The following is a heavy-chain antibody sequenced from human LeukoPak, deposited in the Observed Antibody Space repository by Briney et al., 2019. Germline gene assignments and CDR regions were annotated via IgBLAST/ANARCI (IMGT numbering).Heavy chain of an antibody. CDR1: GFTFSSYW. CDR3: ATSLGPLTEY. Sequence: GGSLRLSCAVSGFTFSSYWMHWVRQTAGKGLVWVSRINSGGSGTSYADSVEGRFTISRDNAKNILYLQMNSLRAEDTALYYCATSLGPLTEYWGQGTLVTVSS. V-gene: IGHV3-74*01. CDR2: INSGGSGT. D-gene: IGHD7-27*01. J-gene: IGHJ4*02.